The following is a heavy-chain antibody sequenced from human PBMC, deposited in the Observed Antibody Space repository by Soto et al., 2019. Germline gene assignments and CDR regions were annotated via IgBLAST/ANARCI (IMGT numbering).Heavy chain of an antibody. V-gene: IGHV4-31*03. D-gene: IGHD3-3*01. J-gene: IGHJ4*02. CDR3: ARDRSAYYDFWSGYYG. CDR1: GGSISSGGYY. CDR2: IYYSGST. Sequence: SETLSLTCTVSGGSISSGGYYWSWIRQHPGKGLEWIGYIYYSGSTYYNPSLKSRVTISVDTSKNQFSLKLSSVTAADTAVYYCARDRSAYYDFWSGYYGWGQGTLVTVSS.